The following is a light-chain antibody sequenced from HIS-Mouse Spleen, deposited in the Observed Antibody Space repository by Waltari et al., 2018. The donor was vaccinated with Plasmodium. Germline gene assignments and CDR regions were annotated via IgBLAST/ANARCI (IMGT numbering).Light chain of an antibody. J-gene: IGLJ1*01. CDR2: EGS. Sequence: QSALTQPASVSGSPGQSITISCTGTSSDVGSYNLVSWYQQQPGKAPNLMIYEGSKRPSAVPNRFSGSKSGNTSSLTIAGLQAEDEADYYCCSYAGSSTYVFGTGTKVTVL. CDR1: SSDVGSYNL. CDR3: CSYAGSSTYV. V-gene: IGLV2-23*01.